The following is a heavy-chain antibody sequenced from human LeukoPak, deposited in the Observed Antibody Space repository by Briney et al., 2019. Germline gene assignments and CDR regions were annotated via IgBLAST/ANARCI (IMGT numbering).Heavy chain of an antibody. Sequence: GRSLRLSCAASGFTFSSYGMHWVRQAPGKGLEWVAVIWYEGSNKYYADSVKGRFTISRDNSKNTLYLQMNSLRAEDTAVYYCARDRASRDGYNAPLFDYWGQGTLVTVSS. CDR1: GFTFSSYG. V-gene: IGHV3-33*01. CDR2: IWYEGSNK. D-gene: IGHD5-24*01. CDR3: ARDRASRDGYNAPLFDY. J-gene: IGHJ4*02.